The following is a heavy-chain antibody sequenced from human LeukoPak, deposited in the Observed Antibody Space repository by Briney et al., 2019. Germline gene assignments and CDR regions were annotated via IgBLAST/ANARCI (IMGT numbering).Heavy chain of an antibody. CDR1: GGSISSYY. J-gene: IGHJ4*02. Sequence: SETLSLTCTVSGGSISSYYGSWIRQPPGKGLGWIGYIYYSGSTNYNPSLKSRVTISVDTSKNQFSLKLSSVTAADTAVYYCARAPRRTTVTEFDYWGQGTLVTVSS. CDR3: ARAPRRTTVTEFDY. V-gene: IGHV4-59*01. D-gene: IGHD4-17*01. CDR2: IYYSGST.